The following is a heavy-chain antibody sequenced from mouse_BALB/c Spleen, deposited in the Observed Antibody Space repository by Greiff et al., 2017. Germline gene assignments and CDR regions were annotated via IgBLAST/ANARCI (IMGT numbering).Heavy chain of an antibody. V-gene: IGHV5-17*02. J-gene: IGHJ4*01. CDR2: ISSGSSTI. CDR1: GFTFSSFG. CDR3: ARSYYYGSSTRAMDY. D-gene: IGHD1-1*01. Sequence: DVQLVESGGGLVQPGGSRKLSCAASGFTFSSFGMHWVRQAPEKGLEWVAYISSGSSTIYYADTVKGRFTISRDNPKNTLFLQMTSLRSEDTAMYYCARSYYYGSSTRAMDYWGQGTSVTVSS.